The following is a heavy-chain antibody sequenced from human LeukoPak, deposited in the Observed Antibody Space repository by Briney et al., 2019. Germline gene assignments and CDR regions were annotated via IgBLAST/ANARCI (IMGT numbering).Heavy chain of an antibody. CDR2: IRYDGSNK. CDR1: GFTFSSYG. D-gene: IGHD2-2*01. Sequence: GGSLRLSCAASGFTFSSYGMHWVRQAPGKGLEWVAFIRYDGSNKYYADSVKGRFTISRDNSKNTLYLQMNSLRAEDTAVYYCAKDAPTLGYCSSTSCPRGLDYWGQGTLVTVSS. V-gene: IGHV3-30*02. J-gene: IGHJ4*02. CDR3: AKDAPTLGYCSSTSCPRGLDY.